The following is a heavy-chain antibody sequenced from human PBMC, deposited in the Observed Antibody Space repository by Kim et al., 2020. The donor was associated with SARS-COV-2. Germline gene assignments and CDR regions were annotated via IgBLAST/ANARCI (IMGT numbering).Heavy chain of an antibody. J-gene: IGHJ4*02. CDR3: ARDLDVVLVAATLDF. V-gene: IGHV3-11*01. D-gene: IGHD2-15*01. CDR2: ISSSGSTI. CDR1: GFTFSDYY. Sequence: GGSLRLSCAVSGFTFSDYYMSWIRQAPGKGLEWVSYISSSGSTIYYADSVRGRFTISRDNVKNSLYLQMSSLRAEDTAVYYCARDLDVVLVAATLDFWGQGTLVTVSS.